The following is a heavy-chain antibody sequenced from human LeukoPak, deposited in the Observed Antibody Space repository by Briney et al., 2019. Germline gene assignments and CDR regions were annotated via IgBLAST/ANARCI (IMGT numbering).Heavy chain of an antibody. V-gene: IGHV4-39*01. CDR3: ARSLWFGELSYGMDV. Sequence: SSETLSLTCTVSGGSISSSSYYWGWIRQPPGKGLEWIGSTYYSGSTYYNPSLKSRVTISVDTSKNQFSLKLSSVTAADTAVYYCARSLWFGELSYGMDVWGQGTTVTVSS. D-gene: IGHD3-10*01. CDR1: GGSISSSSYY. J-gene: IGHJ6*02. CDR2: TYYSGST.